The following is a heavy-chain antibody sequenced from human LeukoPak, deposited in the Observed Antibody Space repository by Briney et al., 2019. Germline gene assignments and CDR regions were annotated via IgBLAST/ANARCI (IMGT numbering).Heavy chain of an antibody. CDR3: AREDYDILTGYYKGNDAFDI. CDR2: INPSGGST. D-gene: IGHD3-9*01. J-gene: IGHJ3*02. V-gene: IGHV1-46*01. CDR1: GYTFTSYY. Sequence: ASVKVSCKASGYTFTSYYMHWVRQAPGQGLEWMGIINPSGGSTSYAQKFQGRVTMTGDTSTSTVYMELSSLRSEDTAVYYCAREDYDILTGYYKGNDAFDIWGQGTMVTVSS.